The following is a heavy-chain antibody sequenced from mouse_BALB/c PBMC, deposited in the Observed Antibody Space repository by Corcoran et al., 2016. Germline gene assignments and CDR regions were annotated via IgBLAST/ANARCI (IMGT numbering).Heavy chain of an antibody. Sequence: QIQLVQSGPELKKPGATVKISCKASGYTFTNYGMNWVKQAPGKGLKGMGWINTYTGEPTYADDFKGRFAFSLETSASTAYLQINNLKNEDTATYFCAREPRAMDYWGQGTSVTVSS. CDR2: INTYTGEP. CDR1: GYTFTNYG. V-gene: IGHV9-3-1*01. J-gene: IGHJ4*01. CDR3: AREPRAMDY.